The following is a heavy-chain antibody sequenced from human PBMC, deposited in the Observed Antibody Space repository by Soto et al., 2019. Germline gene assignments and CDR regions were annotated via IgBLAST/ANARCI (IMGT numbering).Heavy chain of an antibody. Sequence: QVQLVESGGGVVQPGRSLRLSCAASGFTFSSYGMHWVRQAPGKWLEWVAVISYDGSNKYYADSVKGRFTISRDNSKNTLYLHMNILRAEDTAVYYCAKGLLVHRIAAAGHYYYYGMDVWGQGTTVTVSS. D-gene: IGHD6-13*01. CDR2: ISYDGSNK. J-gene: IGHJ6*02. CDR3: AKGLLVHRIAAAGHYYYYGMDV. CDR1: GFTFSSYG. V-gene: IGHV3-30*18.